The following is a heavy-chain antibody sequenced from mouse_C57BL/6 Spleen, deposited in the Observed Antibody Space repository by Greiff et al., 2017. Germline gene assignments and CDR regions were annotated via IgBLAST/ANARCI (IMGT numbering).Heavy chain of an antibody. CDR1: GFTFSNYW. J-gene: IGHJ2*01. CDR2: IRLKSDNYAT. CDR3: TSPLLDYFDY. Sequence: EVKLEESGGGLVQPGGSMKLSCVASGFTFSNYWMNWVRQSPEKGLEWVAQIRLKSDNYATHYAESVKGRFTISRDDSKSSVYLQMNNLRAEDTGIYYCTSPLLDYFDYWGQGTTLTVSS. D-gene: IGHD1-2*01. V-gene: IGHV6-3*01.